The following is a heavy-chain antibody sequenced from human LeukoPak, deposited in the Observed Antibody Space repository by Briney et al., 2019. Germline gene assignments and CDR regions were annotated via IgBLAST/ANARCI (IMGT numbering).Heavy chain of an antibody. CDR3: ARAVGSYVYYMDV. CDR1: GFSLTTSGMC. CDR2: IDWDDDE. Sequence: SGPALVRPTQTLRLTCTFSGFSLTTSGMCVNWIRQPPGKALEWPARIDWDDDEYYSTSLKTRLTISKDTSKNQVVLTMTNVDPVDTGTYYCARAVGSYVYYMDVWGKGTTVTVSS. J-gene: IGHJ6*03. D-gene: IGHD5-18*01. V-gene: IGHV2-70*11.